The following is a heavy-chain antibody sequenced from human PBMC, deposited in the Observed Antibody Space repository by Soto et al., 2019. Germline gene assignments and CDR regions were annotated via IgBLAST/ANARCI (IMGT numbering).Heavy chain of an antibody. CDR2: ISYDGSNK. CDR3: ARVGLEWLLPLYYFDY. J-gene: IGHJ4*02. V-gene: IGHV3-30-3*01. Sequence: PGGSLRLSCAASGFTFSSYAMHWVRQAPGKGLEWVAVISYDGSNKYYADSVKGRFTISRDNSKNTLYLQMNSLRAEDTAVYYCARVGLEWLLPLYYFDYWGQGTLVTVSS. D-gene: IGHD3-3*01. CDR1: GFTFSSYA.